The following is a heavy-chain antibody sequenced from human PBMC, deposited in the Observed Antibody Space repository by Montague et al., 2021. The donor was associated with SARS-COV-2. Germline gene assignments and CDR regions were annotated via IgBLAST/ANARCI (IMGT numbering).Heavy chain of an antibody. Sequence: SETLSLTCTVSHFSITSYWWSWIRQPPGKGLEWIGNIYYNGNTNYNSSLKSRVTMSADTSRNQFSLWVTSVTAADTAMYYCTRLGLLPYYFDVWGRGAQVTVSS. V-gene: IGHV4-59*08. CDR1: HFSITSYW. CDR3: TRLGLLPYYFDV. D-gene: IGHD3/OR15-3a*01. J-gene: IGHJ2*01. CDR2: IYYNGNT.